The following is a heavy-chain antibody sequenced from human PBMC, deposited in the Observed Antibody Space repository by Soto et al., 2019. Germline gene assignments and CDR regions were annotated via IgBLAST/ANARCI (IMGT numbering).Heavy chain of an antibody. CDR2: ISTGGGAI. J-gene: IGHJ5*02. V-gene: IGHV3-48*03. CDR1: VCSFSSYE. D-gene: IGHD1-26*01. CDR3: ARDIGGGNWFEP. Sequence: PVGSLRLSCESSVCSFSSYEMNCVRHSPGKWLEWVSYISTGGGAIHYADSVKGRFTVSRDNAKSSLYLQMNSLRAEDTALYHCARDIGGGNWFEPWGQGTRVNVSS.